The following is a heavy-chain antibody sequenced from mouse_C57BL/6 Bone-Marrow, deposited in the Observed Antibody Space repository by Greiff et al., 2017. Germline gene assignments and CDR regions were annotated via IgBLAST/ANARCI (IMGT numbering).Heavy chain of an antibody. J-gene: IGHJ2*01. CDR1: GFNIKDDY. CDR3: ARFVSD. V-gene: IGHV14-4*01. CDR2: IDPENGDT. Sequence: EVQLQQSGAELVRPGASVKLSCTASGFNIKDDYMHWVKQRPEQGLEWIGWIDPENGDTEYASKFMGKATITADTSSNTAYLRLISLTSEDTAVYYCARFVSDWGQGTTLTVSS.